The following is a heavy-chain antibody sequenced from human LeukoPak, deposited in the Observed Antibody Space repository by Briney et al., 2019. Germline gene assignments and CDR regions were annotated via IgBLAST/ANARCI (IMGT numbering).Heavy chain of an antibody. CDR3: ARGLHDYGDSNYYFDQ. CDR1: GFTFGDEG. CDR2: IRKKGYGETT. V-gene: IGHV3-49*03. Sequence: GGSLRLSCTASGFTFGDEGWSWFRQAPGKGLEWICFIRKKGYGETTEYAATVRGRFTISRDDAKSIAYLQMNRLRSEATALYYCARGLHDYGDSNYYFDQWVQGTMVTVSS. J-gene: IGHJ4*02. D-gene: IGHD4-17*01.